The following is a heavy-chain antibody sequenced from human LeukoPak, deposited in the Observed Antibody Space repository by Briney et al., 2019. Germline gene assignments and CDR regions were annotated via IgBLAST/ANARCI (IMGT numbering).Heavy chain of an antibody. CDR3: ARVGDCGGDCSHFDY. J-gene: IGHJ4*02. V-gene: IGHV4-59*01. D-gene: IGHD2-21*02. CDR1: GGSISSYY. CDR2: IYYSGST. Sequence: SETLSLTCTVSGGSISSYYWSWIRQPPGKGLEWIGYIYYSGSTNYNPSLKSRVTISVDTSKNQFSLKLSSVTAADTAVYYCARVGDCGGDCSHFDYWSQGTLVTVSS.